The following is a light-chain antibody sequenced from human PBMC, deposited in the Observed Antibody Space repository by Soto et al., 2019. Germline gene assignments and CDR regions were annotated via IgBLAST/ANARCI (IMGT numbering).Light chain of an antibody. V-gene: IGLV2-14*03. CDR1: SSDVGGYHY. Sequence: QSALTQPASVSGSPGQSITISCTGTSSDVGGYHYVSWYQHHPGKAPKLMIYDVDNRPSGVSNRFSGSKSGNTASLTISGLQAEDEADYYCNSYTSSSTYVVFGGGTQLTVL. CDR2: DVD. J-gene: IGLJ2*01. CDR3: NSYTSSSTYVV.